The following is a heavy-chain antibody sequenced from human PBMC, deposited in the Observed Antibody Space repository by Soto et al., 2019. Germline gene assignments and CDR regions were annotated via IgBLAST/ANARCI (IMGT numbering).Heavy chain of an antibody. Sequence: SATLSLTSTVSGGSISSGGYYWSWIRQHPGKGLEWIGDIYYSGSTYYNPSLKSRVTISVDTSKNQFSLKLSSVTAADTAVYYCARVPAKYNWFDPWGQGTLVTVS. J-gene: IGHJ5*02. CDR3: ARVPAKYNWFDP. V-gene: IGHV4-31*03. CDR1: GGSISSGGYY. CDR2: IYYSGST.